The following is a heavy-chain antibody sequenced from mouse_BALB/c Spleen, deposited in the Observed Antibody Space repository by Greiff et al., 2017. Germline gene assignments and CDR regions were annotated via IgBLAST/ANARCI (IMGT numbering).Heavy chain of an antibody. J-gene: IGHJ2*01. CDR1: GFTFSSYA. D-gene: IGHD3-1*01. Sequence: EVMLVESGGDLVKPGGSLKLSCAASGFTFSSYAMSWVRQSPEKRLEWVAEISSGGSYTYYPDTVTGRFTISRDNAKNTLYLEMSSLRSEDTAMYYCARDRGNYFDYWGQGTTLTVSS. V-gene: IGHV5-9-4*01. CDR2: ISSGGSYT. CDR3: ARDRGNYFDY.